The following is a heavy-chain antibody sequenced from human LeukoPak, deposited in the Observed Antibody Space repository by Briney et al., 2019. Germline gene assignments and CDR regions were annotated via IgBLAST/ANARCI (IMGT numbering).Heavy chain of an antibody. CDR1: GGSINSSSYY. J-gene: IGHJ4*02. V-gene: IGHV4-39*01. Sequence: SETLSLTCTVSGGSINSSSYYWGWIRQPPGKGLEWIGSIFYSGNTYDNPSLKSRVAISVDTSKNQFSLKLNSVNAAETAVYYCARHRSKWLQSSFDYWGQGTLVTVSS. CDR3: ARHRSKWLQSSFDY. CDR2: IFYSGNT. D-gene: IGHD5-24*01.